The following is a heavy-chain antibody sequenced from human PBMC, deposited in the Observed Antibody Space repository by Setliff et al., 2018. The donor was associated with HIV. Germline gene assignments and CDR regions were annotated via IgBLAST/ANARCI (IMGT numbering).Heavy chain of an antibody. J-gene: IGHJ4*02. Sequence: SETLSLTCTVSGGSISSGSYYWSWIRQPAGKGLEWIGRIYTSGSTNYNPSLKSRATIQVDTSKNQFSLRLSSVTAADTAVYYCAREGSGCLDYWGQGTLVTVSS. CDR2: IYTSGST. D-gene: IGHD6-19*01. V-gene: IGHV4-61*02. CDR1: GGSISSGSYY. CDR3: AREGSGCLDY.